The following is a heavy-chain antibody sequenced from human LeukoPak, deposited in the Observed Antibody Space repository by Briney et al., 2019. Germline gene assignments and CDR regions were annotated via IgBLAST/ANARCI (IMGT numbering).Heavy chain of an antibody. CDR2: INHSGST. J-gene: IGHJ3*02. CDR3: ASPYGDYNGAFDI. CDR1: GGSFSGYY. D-gene: IGHD4-17*01. Sequence: SETLSLTCAVYGGSFSGYYWSWIRQPPGKGLEWIGEINHSGSTNYNPSLKSRVTISVDTSKNQFFLKLSFVTAADTAVYYCASPYGDYNGAFDIWGQGTMVTVSS. V-gene: IGHV4-34*01.